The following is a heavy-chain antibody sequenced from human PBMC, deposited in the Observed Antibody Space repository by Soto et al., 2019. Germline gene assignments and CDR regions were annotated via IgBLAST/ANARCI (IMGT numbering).Heavy chain of an antibody. J-gene: IGHJ4*02. D-gene: IGHD5-12*01. V-gene: IGHV1-2*02. CDR2: INPNSGGA. CDR3: ARGQAGRGATMTDY. Sequence: ASVKVSCKASGYTFTDYYIHWVRQAPGQGLEWMGWINPNSGGAIYAQMFQGRVTMTRDTSVSTASMEVSSLTSDDTAVYYCARGQAGRGATMTDYWGQGTLVTVSS. CDR1: GYTFTDYY.